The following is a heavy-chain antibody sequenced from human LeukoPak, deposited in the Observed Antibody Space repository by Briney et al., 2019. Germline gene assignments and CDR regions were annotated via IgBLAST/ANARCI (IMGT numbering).Heavy chain of an antibody. Sequence: SETLSLTCTVSGGSISSGSYYWSWIRQPAGKGLEWIGRIYTSGSTNYNPSLKSRVTISVDTSKNQFSLKLSSVTAADTAVYYCAREWRTKGPWSGYHSFDYWGQGTLVTVSS. CDR3: AREWRTKGPWSGYHSFDY. CDR2: IYTSGST. D-gene: IGHD3-3*01. V-gene: IGHV4-61*02. J-gene: IGHJ4*02. CDR1: GGSISSGSYY.